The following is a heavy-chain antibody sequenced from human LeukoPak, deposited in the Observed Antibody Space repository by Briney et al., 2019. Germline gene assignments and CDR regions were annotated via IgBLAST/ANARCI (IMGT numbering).Heavy chain of an antibody. CDR1: GYTFTAYY. CDR2: VNPNSGGA. Sequence: ASVKVSCKASGYTFTAYYIHWVRQAPGQGLEWMGWVNPNSGGAISAQTFQGRVTMTRDTSSSAAYMELSRLRSDDTAVYYCARADSSGWYGFDTWGQGSLVTVSS. V-gene: IGHV1-2*02. CDR3: ARADSSGWYGFDT. D-gene: IGHD6-19*01. J-gene: IGHJ4*02.